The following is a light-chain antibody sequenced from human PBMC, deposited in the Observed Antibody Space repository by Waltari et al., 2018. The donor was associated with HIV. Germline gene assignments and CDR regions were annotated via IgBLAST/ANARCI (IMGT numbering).Light chain of an antibody. CDR3: SSYTCSSTLHVV. V-gene: IGLV2-14*01. Sequence: QSALTQPASVSGSPGQSITISCTGTSSDVGGYNYVSWYQQHPGKAPKLMIYDVSNRPSGVSNRFPGSKSGNTASLTISGLQAEDEADYYCSSYTCSSTLHVVFGGGTKLTVL. CDR1: SSDVGGYNY. J-gene: IGLJ2*01. CDR2: DVS.